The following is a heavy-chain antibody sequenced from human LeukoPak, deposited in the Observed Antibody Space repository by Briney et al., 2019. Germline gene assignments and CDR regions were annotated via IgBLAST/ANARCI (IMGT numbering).Heavy chain of an antibody. J-gene: IGHJ3*02. CDR1: GGSFSGHY. CDR2: VNRGGST. V-gene: IGHV4-34*10. Sequence: PSETLSLTCGVYGGSFSGHYWSWIRQPPGKGLEWIGEVNRGGSTDYNPSLKSRVTMSVDTSNNQFSLKLNSVTAADTAVYYCVRDEGAAAGRAFDIWGQGTMVTVSS. D-gene: IGHD6-13*01. CDR3: VRDEGAAAGRAFDI.